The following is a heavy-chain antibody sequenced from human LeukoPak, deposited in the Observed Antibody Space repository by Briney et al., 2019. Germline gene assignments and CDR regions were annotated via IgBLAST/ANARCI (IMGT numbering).Heavy chain of an antibody. D-gene: IGHD2-15*01. CDR2: ISSRGTTI. V-gene: IGHV3-48*04. Sequence: GGSLRLSCAASGFTFSTHTMSWVRQAPGQGLEWVSYISSRGTTIYYVDSVKGRFTISRDNAKNSLYLQMNSLRAEDTALYYCARVRSGLHMDVWGQGTTVTVSS. J-gene: IGHJ6*02. CDR1: GFTFSTHT. CDR3: ARVRSGLHMDV.